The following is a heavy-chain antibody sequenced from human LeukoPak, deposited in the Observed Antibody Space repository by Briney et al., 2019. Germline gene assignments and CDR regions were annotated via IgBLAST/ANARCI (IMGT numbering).Heavy chain of an antibody. CDR2: ISGSGGST. CDR3: ARVGVSSWPGFDY. CDR1: GFTFSSYA. V-gene: IGHV3-23*01. D-gene: IGHD6-13*01. Sequence: PGGSLRLSCAASGFTFSSYAMSWVRQAPGKGLEWVSAISGSGGSTYYADSVKGRFTISRDNAKNSLYLQMNSLRDEDTAVYYCARVGVSSWPGFDYWGQGTLVTVSS. J-gene: IGHJ4*02.